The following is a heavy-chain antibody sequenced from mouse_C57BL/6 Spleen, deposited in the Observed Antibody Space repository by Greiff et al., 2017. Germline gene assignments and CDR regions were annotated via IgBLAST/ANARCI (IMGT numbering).Heavy chain of an antibody. Sequence: VQLQQSGAELARPGASVKMSCKASGYTFTSYTMHWVKQRPGQGLEWIGYINPSSGYTKYNQKFKDKATLPADKSSSTAYMQLSSLTSEDSAVYYCARPYDGYYGFAYWGQGTLVTVSA. CDR3: ARPYDGYYGFAY. J-gene: IGHJ3*01. CDR2: INPSSGYT. D-gene: IGHD2-3*01. V-gene: IGHV1-4*01. CDR1: GYTFTSYT.